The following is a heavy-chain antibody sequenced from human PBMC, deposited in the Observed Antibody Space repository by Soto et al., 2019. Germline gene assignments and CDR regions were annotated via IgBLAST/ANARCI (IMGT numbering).Heavy chain of an antibody. Sequence: SETLSLTCTVSGGSISSSSYYWGWIRQPPGKGLEWIGSIYYSGSTYYNPSLKSRVTISVDTSKNQFSLKLSSVTAADTAVYYRATQDVDTAMVFDYWGQGTLVTVS. CDR2: IYYSGST. J-gene: IGHJ4*02. CDR3: ATQDVDTAMVFDY. CDR1: GGSISSSSYY. V-gene: IGHV4-39*01. D-gene: IGHD5-18*01.